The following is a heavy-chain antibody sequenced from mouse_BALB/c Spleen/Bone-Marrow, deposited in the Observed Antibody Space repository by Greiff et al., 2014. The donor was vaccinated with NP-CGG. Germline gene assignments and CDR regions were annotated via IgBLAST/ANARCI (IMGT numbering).Heavy chain of an antibody. D-gene: IGHD1-1*01. CDR2: IWGGGIT. V-gene: IGHV2-6-5*01. CDR1: GFSLTDYG. Sequence: VQRVESGPGLVAPSQSLSITCTVSGFSLTDYGVRWIRQPPGKGLEWLGVIWGGGITYYNSTLKSRLSISKDSSKSQVFLKMNSLQTDDTAMYYCAKHDTTVVVDDWGQGTTLTVSS. J-gene: IGHJ2*01. CDR3: AKHDTTVVVDD.